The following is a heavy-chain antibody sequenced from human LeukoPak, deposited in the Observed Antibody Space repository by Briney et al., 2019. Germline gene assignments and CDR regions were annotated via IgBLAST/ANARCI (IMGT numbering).Heavy chain of an antibody. J-gene: IGHJ6*03. Sequence: ASVKVSCKASGYTFTGYYMHWVRQAPGQGLEWMGWINPNSGGSNYAQKFQGRVTMTRDTSISTAYMELSRLRSDDTAVYYCAREGSYDYVWGSYRYYYMDVWGKGTTVTISS. V-gene: IGHV1-2*02. CDR3: AREGSYDYVWGSYRYYYMDV. D-gene: IGHD3-16*01. CDR1: GYTFTGYY. CDR2: INPNSGGS.